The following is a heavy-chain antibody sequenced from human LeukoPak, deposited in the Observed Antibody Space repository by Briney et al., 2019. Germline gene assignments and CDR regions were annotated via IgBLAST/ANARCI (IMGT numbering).Heavy chain of an antibody. D-gene: IGHD3-16*01. CDR3: ARDLGEDYYFDY. J-gene: IGHJ4*02. V-gene: IGHV3-21*01. CDR1: GFTFSSYS. CDR2: ISSSSSYI. Sequence: GGSLRLSCAASGFTFSSYSMNWVRQAPGKGLEWVSSISSSSSYIYYADSVKGRFTISRDNAKNSLYLQMNSLRAEDTAVYYCARDLGEDYYFDYWGQGTLVTVSS.